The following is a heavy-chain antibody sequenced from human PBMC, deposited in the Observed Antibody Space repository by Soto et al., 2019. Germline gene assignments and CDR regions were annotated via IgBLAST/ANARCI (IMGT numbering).Heavy chain of an antibody. V-gene: IGHV4-31*03. CDR2: IYYSGST. CDR3: ARDQLQGGSGSYLPYAFDI. D-gene: IGHD3-10*01. J-gene: IGHJ3*02. CDR1: GGSISSGGYY. Sequence: QVQLQESGPGLVKPSQTLSLTCTVSGGSISSGGYYWSWIRQHPGKGLEWIGYIYYSGSTYYNPSLKSRVTISVDTSKNQFSLKLSSVTAADTAVYYCARDQLQGGSGSYLPYAFDIWGQGTMVTVSS.